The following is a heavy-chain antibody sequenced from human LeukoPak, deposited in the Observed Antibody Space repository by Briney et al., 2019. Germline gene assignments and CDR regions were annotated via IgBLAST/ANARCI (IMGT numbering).Heavy chain of an antibody. Sequence: AGGSLRLSCAVSGFTVSTNHMSWVRQAPGKGLEWVSIIYSGYGTYYADSVKGRFTISRDNSKNTLYLQMNSLRAEDTAVYHCATAEGENWGQGTLVTVSS. V-gene: IGHV3-53*01. J-gene: IGHJ4*02. CDR1: GFTVSTNH. CDR2: IYSGYGT. D-gene: IGHD3-16*01. CDR3: ATAEGEN.